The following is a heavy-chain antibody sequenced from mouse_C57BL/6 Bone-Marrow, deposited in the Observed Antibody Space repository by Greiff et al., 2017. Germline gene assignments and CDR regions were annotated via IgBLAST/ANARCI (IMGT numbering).Heavy chain of an antibody. CDR3: ARGRQLRWDYFDY. V-gene: IGHV1-26*01. CDR1: GYTFTDYY. Sequence: VQLQQSGPELVKPGASVKISCKASGYTFTDYYMNWVKQSHGKSLEWIGDINPNNGGTSYNQKFKGKATLTVDKSSSTAYMELRSLTSEDSAVYYCARGRQLRWDYFDYWGQGTTLTVSS. D-gene: IGHD3-2*02. J-gene: IGHJ2*01. CDR2: INPNNGGT.